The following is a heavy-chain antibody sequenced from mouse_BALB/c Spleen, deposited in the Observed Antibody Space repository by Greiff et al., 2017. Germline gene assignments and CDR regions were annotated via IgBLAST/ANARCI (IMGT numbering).Heavy chain of an antibody. V-gene: IGHV1-7*01. Sequence: QVQLKESGAELAKPGASVKMSCKASGYTFTSYWMHWVKQRPGQGLEWIGYINPSTGYTEYNQKFKDKATLTADKSSSTAYMQLSSLTSEDSAVYYCARDGYGFAYWGQGTLVTVSA. CDR2: INPSTGYT. CDR3: ARDGYGFAY. CDR1: GYTFTSYW. D-gene: IGHD1-2*01. J-gene: IGHJ3*01.